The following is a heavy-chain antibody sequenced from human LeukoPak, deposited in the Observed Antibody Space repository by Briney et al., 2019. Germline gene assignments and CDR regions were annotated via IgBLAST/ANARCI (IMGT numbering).Heavy chain of an antibody. V-gene: IGHV3-21*01. J-gene: IGHJ5*02. D-gene: IGHD6-19*01. CDR2: ISSSSSYI. Sequence: PGGSLRLSCAASGFTFSSYSMNWVRQAPGKGLEWVSSISSSSSYIYYADSVKGRFTTSRDNAKNSLYLQMNSLRAEDTAVYYAAPLPYSSGPNWFDPWGQGTLVTVSS. CDR3: APLPYSSGPNWFDP. CDR1: GFTFSSYS.